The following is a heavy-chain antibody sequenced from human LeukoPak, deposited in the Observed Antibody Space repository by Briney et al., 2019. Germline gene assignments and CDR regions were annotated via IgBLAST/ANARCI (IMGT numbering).Heavy chain of an antibody. Sequence: SQTLSLTFAISGDSVSSNSVAWNWLRQSPARGLEWLGRAYSRSRGGRDYAISVRSRINIDTDTSRNQFSLQLSSVTPEDTAVYYCARGTNSTFDIWGQGTMVTVSS. CDR3: ARGTNSTFDI. J-gene: IGHJ3*02. CDR1: GDSVSSNSVA. V-gene: IGHV6-1*01. CDR2: AYSRSRGGR. D-gene: IGHD1-7*01.